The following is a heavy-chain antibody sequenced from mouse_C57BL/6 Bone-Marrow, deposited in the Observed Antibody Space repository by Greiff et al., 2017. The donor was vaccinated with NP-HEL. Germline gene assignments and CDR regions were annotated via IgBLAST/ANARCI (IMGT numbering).Heavy chain of an antibody. CDR3: ARNYYGSSFAWFAY. J-gene: IGHJ3*01. CDR2: ISSGSSTI. Sequence: EVNLVESGGGLVKPGGSLKLSCAASGFTFSDYGMHWVRQAPEKGLAWVAYISSGSSTIYYADTVKGRFTISRDNAKNTLFLQMTSLRSEDTAMYYCARNYYGSSFAWFAYWGQGTLVTVSA. V-gene: IGHV5-17*01. D-gene: IGHD1-1*01. CDR1: GFTFSDYG.